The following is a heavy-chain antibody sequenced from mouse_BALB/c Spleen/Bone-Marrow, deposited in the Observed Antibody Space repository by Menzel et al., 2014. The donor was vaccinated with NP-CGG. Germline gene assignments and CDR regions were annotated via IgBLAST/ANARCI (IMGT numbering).Heavy chain of an antibody. J-gene: IGHJ3*01. CDR2: ISNGGGST. CDR3: ARQGIYYGYDPFAY. D-gene: IGHD2-2*01. Sequence: DVKLQESGGGLVQPGGSLKLSCATSGFTFSDYYMYWVRQTPEKRLEWVAYISNGGGSTYYPDTVKGRFTISRDNAKNTLYLQMSRLKSEDTAMYYCARQGIYYGYDPFAYWGQGTLVTVS. CDR1: GFTFSDYY. V-gene: IGHV5-12*02.